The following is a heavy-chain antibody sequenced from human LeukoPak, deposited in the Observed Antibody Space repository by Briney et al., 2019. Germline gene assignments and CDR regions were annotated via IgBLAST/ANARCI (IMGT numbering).Heavy chain of an antibody. D-gene: IGHD3-10*01. CDR1: GGSFSGYY. V-gene: IGHV4-34*01. CDR3: ARGATMVRGVIIVRYYFDY. CDR2: INHRGST. Sequence: PSETLSLTCDVYGGSFSGYYWSWIRQPPGKGLERIGEINHRGSTNHNPSLMSRVTIPVYASKNQFSLKLSSVTAAATAVYYCARGATMVRGVIIVRYYFDYWGQGTLVTVSS. J-gene: IGHJ4*02.